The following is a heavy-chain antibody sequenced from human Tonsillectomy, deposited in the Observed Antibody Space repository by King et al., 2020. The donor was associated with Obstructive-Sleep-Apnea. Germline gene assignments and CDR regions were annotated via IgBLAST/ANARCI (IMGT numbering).Heavy chain of an antibody. V-gene: IGHV3-21*01. Sequence: VQLVESGGGLVKPGGSLRLSCAASGFTFSSYSMNWVRQAPGKGLEWVSSISDSGTFKLSSDSLKGRFTISRDNAENSLYLQMNSLRDEDTAVYFCAREGSRFRDALDFWGQGTLVTVSS. J-gene: IGHJ3*01. CDR3: AREGSRFRDALDF. D-gene: IGHD3-3*01. CDR1: GFTFSSYS. CDR2: ISDSGTFK.